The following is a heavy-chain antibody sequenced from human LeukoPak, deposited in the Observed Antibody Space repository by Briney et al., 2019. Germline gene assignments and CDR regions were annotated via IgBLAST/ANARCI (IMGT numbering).Heavy chain of an antibody. CDR2: IYTSGST. V-gene: IGHV4-4*07. D-gene: IGHD3-3*01. CDR3: ARRTYYDFWSGYPYGYFDY. CDR1: GGSISSYY. J-gene: IGHJ4*02. Sequence: SETLSLTCTVSGGSISSYYWSWIRQPAGKGLEWIGRIYTSGSTNYNPSLKSRVTMSVDTSKNQFSLKLSSVTAADTAVYYCARRTYYDFWSGYPYGYFDYWGQGTLVTVSS.